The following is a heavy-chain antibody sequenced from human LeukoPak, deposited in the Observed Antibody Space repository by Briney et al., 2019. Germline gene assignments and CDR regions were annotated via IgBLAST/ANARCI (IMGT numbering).Heavy chain of an antibody. D-gene: IGHD4/OR15-4a*01. V-gene: IGHV3-7*01. Sequence: GSLRLSCAASGFTFSSYWMSWVRQAPGKGLEWVANIKQDGSEKYYVDSVKGRFTISRDNAKNSLYLQMYSLRAEDTAVYYCARRVGAYSHPYDYWGQGTLVTVSS. CDR2: IKQDGSEK. CDR1: GFTFSSYW. CDR3: ARRVGAYSHPYDY. J-gene: IGHJ4*02.